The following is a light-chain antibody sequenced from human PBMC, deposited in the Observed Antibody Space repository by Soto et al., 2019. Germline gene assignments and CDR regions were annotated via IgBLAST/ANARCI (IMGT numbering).Light chain of an antibody. CDR1: EDITNY. CDR2: DAS. Sequence: DIQMTQSPSSLSASVGDRITITCQASEDITNYLHWYQQKPGKAPKLLIYDASNLETGVTSRFSGSGSRTDFSFTISSLQAEDIATYYCQQYDYMPYTFGQGTKLEMK. CDR3: QQYDYMPYT. V-gene: IGKV1-33*01. J-gene: IGKJ2*01.